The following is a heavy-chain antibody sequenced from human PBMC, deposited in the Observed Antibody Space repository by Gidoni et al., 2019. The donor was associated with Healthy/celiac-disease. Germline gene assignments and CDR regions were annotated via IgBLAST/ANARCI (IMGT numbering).Heavy chain of an antibody. CDR1: GYSFTSYW. V-gene: IGHV5-51*03. J-gene: IGHJ5*02. D-gene: IGHD3-16*01. Sequence: EVQLVQSGAEVNKPGESLKISSKGSGYSFTSYWIGWVRQMPGKGLEWMGIIYPGDSDTRYSPSFQGQVTISADKSISTAYLQWSSLKASDTAMYYCARLYDYIWDKRWFDPWGQGTLVTVSS. CDR2: IYPGDSDT. CDR3: ARLYDYIWDKRWFDP.